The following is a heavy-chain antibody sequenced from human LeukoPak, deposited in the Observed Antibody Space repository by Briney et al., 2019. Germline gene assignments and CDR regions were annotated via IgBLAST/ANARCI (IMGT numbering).Heavy chain of an antibody. D-gene: IGHD5-18*01. J-gene: IGHJ4*02. CDR1: GYTFSSYG. V-gene: IGHV1-18*01. CDR2: ISAYNGNT. CDR3: ARDIYRYGLDY. Sequence: ASVKVSCKASGYTFSSYGISWVRQAPGQGLEWMGWISAYNGNTNYVQKLQGRVTMTTDTSTSTAYMELRSLRSDDTAVYYCARDIYRYGLDYWGQGTLVAVSS.